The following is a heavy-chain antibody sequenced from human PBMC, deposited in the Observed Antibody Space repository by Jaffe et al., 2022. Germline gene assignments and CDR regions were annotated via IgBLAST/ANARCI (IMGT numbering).Heavy chain of an antibody. Sequence: QVQMQESGPGLVKPSETLSLTCIVSGDSISNYYWTWIRQPPGKGLEWIGYIYYSGNTNYNPSLKSRITISVDSSKNQFSLKLTSVTAADTAVYYCASLRRYGSGSYQSSPRYFYYMDVWGKGTMVTVSS. V-gene: IGHV4-59*01. CDR2: IYYSGNT. CDR1: GDSISNYY. CDR3: ASLRRYGSGSYQSSPRYFYYMDV. D-gene: IGHD3-10*01. J-gene: IGHJ6*03.